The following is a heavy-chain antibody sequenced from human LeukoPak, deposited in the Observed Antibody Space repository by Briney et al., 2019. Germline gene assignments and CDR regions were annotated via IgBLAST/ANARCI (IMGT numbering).Heavy chain of an antibody. V-gene: IGHV3-7*01. Sequence: GGSLRLSCAASGFTFSSYWMSWVRQAPGKGLEWVANIKQDGSEKYYVDSVKGRFTISRDNSKTSVYLQINSLRVEDTAVYYCVREQWLVVWGQGTLVTVSS. D-gene: IGHD6-19*01. CDR3: VREQWLVV. CDR1: GFTFSSYW. J-gene: IGHJ4*02. CDR2: IKQDGSEK.